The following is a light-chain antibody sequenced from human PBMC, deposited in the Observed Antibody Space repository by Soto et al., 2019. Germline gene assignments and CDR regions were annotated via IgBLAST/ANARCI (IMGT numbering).Light chain of an antibody. CDR3: QQSYILPLT. Sequence: DIQMTQSPSSVSASVGDRVTITCRASQDISSWLTWYQQKPGEAPKFLIYTASNLQSGVPSRFSGSGSGTYFTLTINSLQPEDFATYYCQQSYILPLTFGGGTKVYI. V-gene: IGKV1-12*01. CDR1: QDISSW. CDR2: TAS. J-gene: IGKJ4*01.